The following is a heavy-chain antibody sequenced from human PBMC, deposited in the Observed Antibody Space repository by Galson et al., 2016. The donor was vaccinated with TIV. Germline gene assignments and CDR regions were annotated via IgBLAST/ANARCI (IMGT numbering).Heavy chain of an antibody. CDR1: GFTFSSSW. CDR3: ARAEWISSWRVDP. V-gene: IGHV3-7*01. D-gene: IGHD6-13*01. CDR2: MKQDGSEI. J-gene: IGHJ5*02. Sequence: SLRLSCAASGFTFSSSWMIWMRQSPGLGLEWVANMKQDGSEIYYVDSVMGRFTISRDNAKNSVFLQMSSLRAEDTAVYYCARAEWISSWRVDPWSQGTLVTVSS.